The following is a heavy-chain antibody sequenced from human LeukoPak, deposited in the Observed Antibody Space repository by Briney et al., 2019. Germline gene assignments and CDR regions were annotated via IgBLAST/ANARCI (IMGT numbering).Heavy chain of an antibody. D-gene: IGHD3-10*01. CDR1: GFSVGTKY. CDR2: LYSGGDT. Sequence: GGSLTRSCAASGFSVGTKYMNWLRQAPGKGLKWVSILYSGGDTYYADSVKGRFTISRDNSRNTLSLQMNSLSVDDTAVYYCTRVGDHYHWYFDLWGRGTLVTVSS. CDR3: TRVGDHYHWYFDL. J-gene: IGHJ2*01. V-gene: IGHV3-53*01.